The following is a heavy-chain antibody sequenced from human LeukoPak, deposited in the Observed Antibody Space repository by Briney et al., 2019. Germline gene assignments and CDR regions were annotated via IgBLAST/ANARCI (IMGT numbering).Heavy chain of an antibody. Sequence: ASVKVSCKASGGTFSSYAISWVRQAPGQGLEWMGGIIPIFGTANYAQKFQGRVTITADKSTSTAYMELSSLRSEDTAVYYCTTWVRLGELSFYSHFDYWGQGTLVTVSS. CDR1: GGTFSSYA. D-gene: IGHD3-16*02. J-gene: IGHJ4*02. CDR3: TTWVRLGELSFYSHFDY. V-gene: IGHV1-69*06. CDR2: IIPIFGTA.